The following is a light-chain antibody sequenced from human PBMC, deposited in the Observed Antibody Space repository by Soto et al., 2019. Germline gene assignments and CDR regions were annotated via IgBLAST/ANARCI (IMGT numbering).Light chain of an antibody. CDR2: QVS. V-gene: IGLV2-14*01. Sequence: QSALTQPASVSESPGQSITISCTGTSSDIGYYNYVSWYQHHPGKAPKLMIYQVSNRPSGVSNRFSGSKSGNTASLTISGLQAEDEADYYCSSYTSASTYVFGTGTKLTVL. J-gene: IGLJ1*01. CDR1: SSDIGYYNY. CDR3: SSYTSASTYV.